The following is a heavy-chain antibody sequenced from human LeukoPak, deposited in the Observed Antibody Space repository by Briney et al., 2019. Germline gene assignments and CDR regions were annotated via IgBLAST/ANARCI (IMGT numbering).Heavy chain of an antibody. D-gene: IGHD3-22*01. V-gene: IGHV3-66*01. Sequence: PGGSLRLSCAVSGLSVSANYMTWLRQSPGKGLERVSVIYSGGGTYYAASVKGRFTISRDNSKNTVSLQMNSLRAEDTAVYYCARVDHYYDSSGYYGAFDYWGQGTLVTVSS. CDR2: IYSGGGT. J-gene: IGHJ4*02. CDR1: GLSVSANY. CDR3: ARVDHYYDSSGYYGAFDY.